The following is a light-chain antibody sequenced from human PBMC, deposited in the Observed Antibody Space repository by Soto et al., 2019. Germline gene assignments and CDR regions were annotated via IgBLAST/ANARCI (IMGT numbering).Light chain of an antibody. Sequence: DIQMTQSPSTLSASVGDRVTITCRASQSISSWLAWYQQKPGKAPKLLIYDASSLESGVPSRFSGSGSGTEFTLTISSLQPDDFATYYCQRGYTFGQGTKLEIK. J-gene: IGKJ2*01. CDR3: QRGYT. CDR1: QSISSW. V-gene: IGKV1-5*01. CDR2: DAS.